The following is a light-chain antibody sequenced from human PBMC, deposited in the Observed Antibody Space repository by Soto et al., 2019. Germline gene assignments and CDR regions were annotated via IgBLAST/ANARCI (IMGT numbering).Light chain of an antibody. Sequence: QSALTQPASVSGSPGQSITISCTGTSSDVGGYNYVSWYQHHPGKPPKLMIYEVSNRPSGVSNRFSGSKSGNTASLTISGLQAEDEADYYCSSYAGSSTFVFGTGTKVTVL. V-gene: IGLV2-14*01. J-gene: IGLJ1*01. CDR2: EVS. CDR1: SSDVGGYNY. CDR3: SSYAGSSTFV.